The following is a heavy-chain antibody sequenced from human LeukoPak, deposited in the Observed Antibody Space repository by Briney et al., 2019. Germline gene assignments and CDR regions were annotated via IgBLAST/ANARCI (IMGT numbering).Heavy chain of an antibody. J-gene: IGHJ4*02. D-gene: IGHD4-23*01. CDR1: GYSFTSYW. CDR3: ARRTVVNYFDY. CDR2: IIPIFGTA. V-gene: IGHV1-69*01. Sequence: RISCKGSGYSFTSYWISWVRQAPGQGLEWMGGIIPIFGTANYAQKFQGRVTITADESTSTAYMELSSLRSEDTAVYYCARRTVVNYFDYWGQGTLVTVSS.